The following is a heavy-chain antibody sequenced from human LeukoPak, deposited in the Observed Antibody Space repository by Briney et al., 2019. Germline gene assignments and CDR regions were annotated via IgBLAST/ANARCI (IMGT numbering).Heavy chain of an antibody. J-gene: IGHJ4*02. Sequence: GGSLRLSCAASGFTFSSYAMHWVRQAPGKGLEWVAVISYDGSNKYYADSVKGRFTISRDNSKNTLYLQMNSLRAEDTAVYYCARAGDTEVPLNYWGQGTLVTVSS. CDR3: ARAGDTEVPLNY. V-gene: IGHV3-30*04. CDR1: GFTFSSYA. CDR2: ISYDGSNK. D-gene: IGHD1-14*01.